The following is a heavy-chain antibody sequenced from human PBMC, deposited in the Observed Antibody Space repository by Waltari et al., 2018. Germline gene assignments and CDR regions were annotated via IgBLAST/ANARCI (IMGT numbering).Heavy chain of an antibody. D-gene: IGHD1-1*01. Sequence: EVPLVVSGGGLVQPGRSLRLSCAASGLTFSSYWMSWVRQAPGKGLEWVANIKQDGSEKYYVDSVKGRFTISRDNAKNSLYLQMNSLRAEDTAVYYCERGWKDYWGQGTLVTVSS. V-gene: IGHV3-7*04. CDR3: ERGWKDY. CDR2: IKQDGSEK. J-gene: IGHJ4*02. CDR1: GLTFSSYW.